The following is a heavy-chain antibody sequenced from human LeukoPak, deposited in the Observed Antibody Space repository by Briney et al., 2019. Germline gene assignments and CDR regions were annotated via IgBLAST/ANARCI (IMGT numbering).Heavy chain of an antibody. V-gene: IGHV3-33*01. CDR3: ARSPLLWFGELFSEFDY. CDR2: IWYDGSNK. J-gene: IGHJ4*02. D-gene: IGHD3-10*01. Sequence: GGSLRLSCAASGFTFSSYGMHWVRQAPGKGLEWVAVIWYDGSNKYYADSVKGRFTISRDNSKNTLYLQMNSLRAEDTAVYYCARSPLLWFGELFSEFDYWGQGTLVTVSS. CDR1: GFTFSSYG.